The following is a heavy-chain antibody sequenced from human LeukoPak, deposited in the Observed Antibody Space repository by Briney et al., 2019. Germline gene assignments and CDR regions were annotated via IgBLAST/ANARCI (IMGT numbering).Heavy chain of an antibody. D-gene: IGHD3-9*01. CDR3: ARVDLLTGYYFFDY. Sequence: ASVTVSCKASGYTFSNYGISWVRQAPRQGLEWVGWIRGDNGNTNYAQKLQGRVTMTTDTSTSTAYMELRSLGSDETAVYYCARVDLLTGYYFFDYWGQGTLVTVSS. J-gene: IGHJ4*02. CDR1: GYTFSNYG. CDR2: IRGDNGNT. V-gene: IGHV1-18*01.